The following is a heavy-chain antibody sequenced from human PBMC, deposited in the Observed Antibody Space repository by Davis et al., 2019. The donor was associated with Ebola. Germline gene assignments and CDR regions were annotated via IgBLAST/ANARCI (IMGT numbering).Heavy chain of an antibody. CDR2: INHSGST. Sequence: SETLSLTCTVSGVSINSGDYYWTWIRQPPGKGLEWIGEINHSGSTNYNPSLKSRVTISVDTSKNQFSLKLSSVTAADTAVYYCARQTTGFDPWGQGTLVTVSS. CDR3: ARQTTGFDP. J-gene: IGHJ5*02. D-gene: IGHD4-17*01. CDR1: GVSINSGDYY. V-gene: IGHV4-61*08.